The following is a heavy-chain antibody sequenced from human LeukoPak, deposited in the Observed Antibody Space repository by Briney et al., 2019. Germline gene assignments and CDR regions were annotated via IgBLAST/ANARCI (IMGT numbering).Heavy chain of an antibody. Sequence: ASVKVSCKASGYTFTSYGISWARQAPGQGLEWMGWISAYNGNTNYAQKLQGRVTMTTDTSTSTAYMELRSLRSDDTAVYYCARGPRLLWFGEREKFFDYWGQGTLVTVSS. J-gene: IGHJ4*02. D-gene: IGHD3-10*01. CDR1: GYTFTSYG. CDR3: ARGPRLLWFGEREKFFDY. V-gene: IGHV1-18*01. CDR2: ISAYNGNT.